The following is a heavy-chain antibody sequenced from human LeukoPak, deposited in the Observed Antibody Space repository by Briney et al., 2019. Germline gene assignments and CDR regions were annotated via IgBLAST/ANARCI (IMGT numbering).Heavy chain of an antibody. V-gene: IGHV1-2*02. D-gene: IGHD5-12*01. CDR2: INPNSGGT. CDR3: ARVLSVDIVATALSY. J-gene: IGHJ4*02. CDR1: GYTFTGHY. Sequence: GASVKVSCKASGYTFTGHYMHWVRQAPGQGLEWMGWINPNSGGTNYAQKFQGRVTMTRDTSISTAYMELSRLRSDDTAVYYCARVLSVDIVATALSYWGQGTLVTVSS.